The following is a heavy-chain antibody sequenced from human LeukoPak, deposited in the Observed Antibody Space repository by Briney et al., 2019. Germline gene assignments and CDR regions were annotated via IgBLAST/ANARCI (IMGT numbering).Heavy chain of an antibody. CDR2: MNPDSGNR. CDR3: TREGDFWDFHL. J-gene: IGHJ3*01. CDR1: GYTFTNYD. V-gene: IGHV1-8*02. Sequence: GASVKFSCKASGYTFTNYDINCVRQATGQGLEWLGWMNPDSGNRGYAQRFQDRVTLTRDTSTNTAYMELSSLRSEDTAVYYCTREGDFWDFHLWGQGTMVTVSS. D-gene: IGHD3/OR15-3a*01.